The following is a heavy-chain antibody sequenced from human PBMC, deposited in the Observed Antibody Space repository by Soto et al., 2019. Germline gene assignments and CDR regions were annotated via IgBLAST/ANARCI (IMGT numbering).Heavy chain of an antibody. CDR3: ARAPSDSGSYSHNYHYGMEG. V-gene: IGHV1-3*01. J-gene: IGHJ6*02. CDR1: GYTFTSYG. Sequence: ASVKVSCKASGYTFTSYGIHWVRQAPGQRLEWTGWINAGNGNTKYSEKVQGRVTITRDTSASTAYLELSILRSEDTAVYYWARAPSDSGSYSHNYHYGMEGWGQGSTVTVCS. CDR2: INAGNGNT. D-gene: IGHD3-22*01.